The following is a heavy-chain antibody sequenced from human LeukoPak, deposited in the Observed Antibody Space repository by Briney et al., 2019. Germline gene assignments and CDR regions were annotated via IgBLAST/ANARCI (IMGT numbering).Heavy chain of an antibody. CDR1: GGSIGSYY. D-gene: IGHD2-2*02. V-gene: IGHV4-4*07. Sequence: PSETLSLTCTVSGGSIGSYYWSWIRQPAGKGLEWIGRIYTSGSTNYNPSLKSRVTMSVDTSKNQFSLKLSSVTAADTAVYYCARGGCSSTSCYNGFYYYYMDVWGKGTTVTVSS. CDR2: IYTSGST. J-gene: IGHJ6*03. CDR3: ARGGCSSTSCYNGFYYYYMDV.